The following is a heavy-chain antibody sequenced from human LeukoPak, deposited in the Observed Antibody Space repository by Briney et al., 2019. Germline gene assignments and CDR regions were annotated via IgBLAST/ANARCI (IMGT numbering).Heavy chain of an antibody. D-gene: IGHD1-26*01. Sequence: VGSLRLSCAASGFTFSSYDMHWVRHATGKGLEWVSAIGTAGDTYYPGSVKGRFTISRENAKNSLYLQMNSLRAEDTAVYYCARDTFSGSYEFDYWGQGTLVTVSS. J-gene: IGHJ4*02. CDR3: ARDTFSGSYEFDY. V-gene: IGHV3-13*01. CDR2: IGTAGDT. CDR1: GFTFSSYD.